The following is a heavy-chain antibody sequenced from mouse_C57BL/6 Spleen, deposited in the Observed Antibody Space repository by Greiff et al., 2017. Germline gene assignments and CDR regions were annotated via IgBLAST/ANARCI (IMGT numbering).Heavy chain of an antibody. CDR1: GFTFSDYG. Sequence: EVKLVESGGGLVKPGGSLKLSCAASGFTFSDYGMHWVRQAPEKGLEWVAYISSGSSTIYYADTVKGRFTISRDNAKNTLFLQMTSLRTEDTAMYYCARGVGSYNFDYWGQGTTLTVSS. V-gene: IGHV5-17*01. CDR2: ISSGSSTI. D-gene: IGHD1-1*02. J-gene: IGHJ2*01. CDR3: ARGVGSYNFDY.